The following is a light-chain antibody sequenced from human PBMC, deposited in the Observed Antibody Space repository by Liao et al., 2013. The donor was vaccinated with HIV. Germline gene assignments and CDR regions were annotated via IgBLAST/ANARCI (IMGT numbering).Light chain of an antibody. Sequence: SYELTQPPSVSVSPGQTASITCSGHKLVDTYACWYQQRPGQSPVLVIYQDSQRPSGIPERFSGSNSGNTATLTISGTQAMDEADYYCQAWDSGSGAYVFGTGTKVXVL. CDR1: KLVDTY. CDR3: QAWDSGSGAYV. CDR2: QDS. J-gene: IGLJ1*01. V-gene: IGLV3-1*01.